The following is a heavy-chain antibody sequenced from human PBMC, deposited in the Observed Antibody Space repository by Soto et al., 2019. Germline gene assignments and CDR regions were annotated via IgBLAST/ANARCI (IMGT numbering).Heavy chain of an antibody. D-gene: IGHD6-13*01. J-gene: IGHJ4*02. CDR3: ARLDPLAAEEGY. V-gene: IGHV4-39*01. CDR2: IYYSGST. CDR1: GGSISSSSYY. Sequence: QLQLQESGPGLVKPSETLSLTCTVSGGSISSSSYYWGWIRQPPGKGLEWIGSIYYSGSTYYNPSLKSRVTISVDTSKNQFSLKLSSVTAADTAVYYCARLDPLAAEEGYWGQGTLVTVSS.